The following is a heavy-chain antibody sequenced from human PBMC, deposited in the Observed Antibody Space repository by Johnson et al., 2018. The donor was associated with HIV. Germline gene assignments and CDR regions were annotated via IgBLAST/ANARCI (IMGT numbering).Heavy chain of an antibody. V-gene: IGHV3-64*01. D-gene: IGHD3-22*01. CDR3: ARERVHDKSGLDAFDI. Sequence: VQLVESGGGLVQPGGSLRLSCAASGFTFSSYWMSWVRQAPGKGLEYVSAISSNGGKTYYANSVRGRFTISRDNSKNTLYLQMGRLRAEDKGVYYCARERVHDKSGLDAFDIWGQGTMVTVSS. CDR1: GFTFSSYW. CDR2: ISSNGGKT. J-gene: IGHJ3*02.